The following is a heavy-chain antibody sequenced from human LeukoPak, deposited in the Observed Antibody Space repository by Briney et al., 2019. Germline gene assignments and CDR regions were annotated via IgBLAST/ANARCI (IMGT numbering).Heavy chain of an antibody. D-gene: IGHD2-15*01. J-gene: IGHJ4*02. Sequence: GASVKVSCKASGYTFTGYYIHWVRQAPGQGLEWMGWINPYSGGTNYAQKFQGRVTMTRDTSISTPYMELSRLRSDDTAVYYCTIRHRYCSGGRCLLFDYWGQGTLVTVSS. CDR3: TIRHRYCSGGRCLLFDY. V-gene: IGHV1-2*02. CDR1: GYTFTGYY. CDR2: INPYSGGT.